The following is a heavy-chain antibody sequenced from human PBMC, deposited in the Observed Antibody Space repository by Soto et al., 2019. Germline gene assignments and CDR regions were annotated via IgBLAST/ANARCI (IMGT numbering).Heavy chain of an antibody. D-gene: IGHD5-18*01. Sequence: EVQLLESGGGLVQPGGSLRLSCAASGFTFSSYAMSWVRQAPGKGLEWVSAISGSGGSTYYADSVKGRFTISRDNSKNTVYLEMKSRRAEGTAVYYCAKDLSDVDTAMVEAFDIWGQGTMVTVSS. V-gene: IGHV3-23*01. CDR1: GFTFSSYA. J-gene: IGHJ3*02. CDR3: AKDLSDVDTAMVEAFDI. CDR2: ISGSGGST.